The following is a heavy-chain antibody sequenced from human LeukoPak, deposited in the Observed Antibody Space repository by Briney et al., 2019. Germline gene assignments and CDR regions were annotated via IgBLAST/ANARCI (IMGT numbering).Heavy chain of an antibody. J-gene: IGHJ4*02. CDR3: ARDSRGYSYGFDY. Sequence: GGSLRLSCAASGFTVSSNYMSLVRQAPGKGLEWVSVIYSGGSTYYADSVKGRFTISRDNSKNTLYLQMNSLRAEDTAVYYCARDSRGYSYGFDYWGQGTPVTVSS. CDR2: IYSGGST. CDR1: GFTVSSNY. V-gene: IGHV3-53*01. D-gene: IGHD5-18*01.